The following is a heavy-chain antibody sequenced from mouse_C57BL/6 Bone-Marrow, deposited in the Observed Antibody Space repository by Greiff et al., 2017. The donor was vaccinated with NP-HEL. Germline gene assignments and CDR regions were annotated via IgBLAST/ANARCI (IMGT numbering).Heavy chain of an antibody. D-gene: IGHD1-1*01. CDR3: ARRGGSSLIAY. CDR1: GFTFSSYG. V-gene: IGHV5-6*01. CDR2: ISSGGSYT. Sequence: EVQLMESGGDLVKPGGSLKLSCAASGFTFSSYGMSWVRQTPDKRLEWVATISSGGSYTYYPDSVKGRFTISRDNAKNTLYLQMSSLKSEDTAMYYGARRGGSSLIAYWGQGTLVTVSA. J-gene: IGHJ3*01.